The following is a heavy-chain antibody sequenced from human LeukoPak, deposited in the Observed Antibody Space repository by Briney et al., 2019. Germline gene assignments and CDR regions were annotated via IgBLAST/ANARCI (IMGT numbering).Heavy chain of an antibody. V-gene: IGHV3-49*04. CDR1: GFTFGDYS. CDR2: IRRKGYGGTT. D-gene: IGHD3-3*01. J-gene: IGHJ6*04. Sequence: GGFLRLSCTASGFTFGDYSLSWVRQAPEKGLEWVGFIRRKGYGGTTEYAPSVKGRFIISRDDSKSTAYLQMNSLKTEDTAVYYCTRDHDFWSGPFDVWGKGTTVTVSS. CDR3: TRDHDFWSGPFDV.